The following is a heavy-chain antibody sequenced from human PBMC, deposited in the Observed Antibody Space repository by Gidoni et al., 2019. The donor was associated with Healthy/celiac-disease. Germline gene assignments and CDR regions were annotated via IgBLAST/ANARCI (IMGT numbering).Heavy chain of an antibody. CDR3: ARGLTKKDIVVVPAAIAGYRQGYYDYGMDV. CDR2: INHSGST. D-gene: IGHD2-2*01. V-gene: IGHV4-34*01. J-gene: IGHJ6*02. Sequence: QMQLQQWCAGLSKPSETLSLTCPVYGGSFTRYYWRWLRQPPGTLREWIGEINHSGSTNYNPFRKSRVTISGETSKNQLSLKLSSVTAADTAVYDCARGLTKKDIVVVPAAIAGYRQGYYDYGMDVWGQGTTVNVSS. CDR1: GGSFTRYY.